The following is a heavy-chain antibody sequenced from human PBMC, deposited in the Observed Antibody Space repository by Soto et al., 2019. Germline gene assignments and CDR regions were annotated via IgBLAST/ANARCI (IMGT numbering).Heavy chain of an antibody. CDR1: GYPVTAYY. Sequence: QLHLVQSGAVVKKPGASVTVSCSASGYPVTAYYMHWVRQAPGRGLEWMGGINPATGAAKYTQTFQGGGTMTRDPSTRTVLMEPSGLTSEDAAVFFCARGGGVGVAGSAAFDMWGQGTLVTVSS. CDR2: INPATGAA. D-gene: IGHD3-3*01. CDR3: ARGGGVGVAGSAAFDM. J-gene: IGHJ3*02. V-gene: IGHV1-2*02.